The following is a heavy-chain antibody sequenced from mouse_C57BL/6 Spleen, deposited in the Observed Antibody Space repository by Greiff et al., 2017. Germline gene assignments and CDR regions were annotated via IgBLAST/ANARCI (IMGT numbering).Heavy chain of an antibody. CDR1: GFTFSDYG. J-gene: IGHJ2*01. CDR2: ISSGSSTI. Sequence: EVKLVESGGGLVKPGGSLKLSCAASGFTFSDYGMHWVRQAPEKGLEWVAYISSGSSTIYYADTVKGRFTISRDNAKNTLFLQMTSLRSEDTAMYYCARDYYGNYGYWGQGTTLTVSS. D-gene: IGHD2-1*01. V-gene: IGHV5-17*01. CDR3: ARDYYGNYGY.